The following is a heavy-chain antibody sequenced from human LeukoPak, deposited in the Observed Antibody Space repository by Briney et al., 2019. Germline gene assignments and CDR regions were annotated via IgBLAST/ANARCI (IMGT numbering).Heavy chain of an antibody. CDR3: AREPHRRVLRYFDWRLGWFDP. CDR1: GGSFSGYY. V-gene: IGHV4-34*01. Sequence: SETLSLTCAVYGGSFSGYYWSWIRQPPGKGLEWIGEINHSGSTNYNPSLKSRVTISVDTSKNQFSLKLSSVTAAGTAVYYCAREPHRRVLRYFDWRLGWFDPRGQGTLVTVSS. CDR2: INHSGST. J-gene: IGHJ5*02. D-gene: IGHD3-9*01.